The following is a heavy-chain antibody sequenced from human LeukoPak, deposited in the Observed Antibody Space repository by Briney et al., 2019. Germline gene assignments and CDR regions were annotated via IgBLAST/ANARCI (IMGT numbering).Heavy chain of an antibody. Sequence: GGSLRLSCAASGFTFSSYAMGWVRQAPGKGLEWVSAISGSGGSTYYADSVKGRFTISRDNSKNTLYLQMNSLSAEDTAIYYCARDGTGWKFDYWGQGILVTVSS. CDR3: ARDGTGWKFDY. J-gene: IGHJ4*02. V-gene: IGHV3-23*01. CDR1: GFTFSSYA. CDR2: ISGSGGST. D-gene: IGHD6-19*01.